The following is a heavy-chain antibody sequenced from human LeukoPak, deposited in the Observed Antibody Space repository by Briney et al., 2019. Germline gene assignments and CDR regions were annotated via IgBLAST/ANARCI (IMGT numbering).Heavy chain of an antibody. Sequence: ASVKVSCKASGYTFTSYYMHWVRQAPGQGLEWMGIINPSGGGTSYAQKFQGRVTMTRDTSTSTVYMELSSLRSEDTAVYYCARVGHYYDSSGYRFDPWGQGTLVTVSS. CDR1: GYTFTSYY. V-gene: IGHV1-46*03. CDR3: ARVGHYYDSSGYRFDP. D-gene: IGHD3-22*01. J-gene: IGHJ5*02. CDR2: INPSGGGT.